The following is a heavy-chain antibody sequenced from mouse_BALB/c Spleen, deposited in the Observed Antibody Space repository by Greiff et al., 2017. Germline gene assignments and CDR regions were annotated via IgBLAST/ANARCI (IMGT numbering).Heavy chain of an antibody. J-gene: IGHJ2*01. V-gene: IGHV5-9-4*01. CDR2: ISSGGSYT. Sequence: EVKVEESGGGLVKPGGSLKLSCAASGFTFSSYAMSWVRQSPEKRLEWVAEISSGGSYTYYPDTVTGRFTISRDNAKNTLYLEMSSLRSEDTAMYYCAREAPTTATLYYFDYWGQGTTLTVSS. CDR3: AREAPTTATLYYFDY. D-gene: IGHD1-2*01. CDR1: GFTFSSYA.